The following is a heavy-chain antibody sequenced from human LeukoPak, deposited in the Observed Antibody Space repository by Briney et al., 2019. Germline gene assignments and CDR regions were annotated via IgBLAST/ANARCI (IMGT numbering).Heavy chain of an antibody. CDR2: INPSGGST. D-gene: IGHD6-19*01. Sequence: ASVKVSCKASGYTFTSYYMHWVRQAPGQGLEWMGIINPSGGSTSYAQKFQGRVTMTRDTSTSTVYMELSSLRSEDTAVYYCARSIAVAGTWVRRYYFDYWGQGTLVTVSS. CDR1: GYTFTSYY. J-gene: IGHJ4*02. CDR3: ARSIAVAGTWVRRYYFDY. V-gene: IGHV1-46*01.